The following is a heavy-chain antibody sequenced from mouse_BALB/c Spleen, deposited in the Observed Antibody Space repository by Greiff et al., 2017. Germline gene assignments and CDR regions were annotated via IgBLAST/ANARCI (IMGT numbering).Heavy chain of an antibody. CDR1: GFTFSSFG. Sequence: EVKLVESGGGLVQPGGSRKLSCAASGFTFSSFGMHWVRQAPEKGLEWVAYISSGSSTIYYADTVKGRFTISRDNPKNTLFLQMTSLRSEDTAMYYCAREGSYRLAYWGQGTLVTVSA. CDR3: AREGSYRLAY. D-gene: IGHD1-1*02. J-gene: IGHJ3*01. V-gene: IGHV5-17*02. CDR2: ISSGSSTI.